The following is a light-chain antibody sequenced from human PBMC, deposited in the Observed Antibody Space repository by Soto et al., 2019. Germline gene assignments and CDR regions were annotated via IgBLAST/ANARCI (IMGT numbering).Light chain of an antibody. CDR2: AAS. Sequence: DVQLTQYPSFLSASVGDRVTITCRASQGISSYLAWYQQKPGKAPKLLIYAASTLQSGVPSRFSGSGSGTEFTLTISSLQPEDFATYYCQQLNSFGPGTKVDIK. CDR1: QGISSY. J-gene: IGKJ3*01. V-gene: IGKV1-9*01. CDR3: QQLNS.